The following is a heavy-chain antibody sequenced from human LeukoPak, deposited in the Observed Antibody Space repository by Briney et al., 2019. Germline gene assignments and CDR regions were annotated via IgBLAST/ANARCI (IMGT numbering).Heavy chain of an antibody. Sequence: GGSLRLSCAVSGITLSNYGMSWVRQAPGKGLEWVAGISGSGGRTNYADSVKGRFTISRDNPKNTLYLQMNSLRAEDTAVYFCAKRGIVIRVILVGFHKEANYFDSWGQGVLVTVSS. J-gene: IGHJ4*02. CDR1: GITLSNYG. D-gene: IGHD3-16*01. V-gene: IGHV3-23*01. CDR3: AKRGIVIRVILVGFHKEANYFDS. CDR2: ISGSGGRT.